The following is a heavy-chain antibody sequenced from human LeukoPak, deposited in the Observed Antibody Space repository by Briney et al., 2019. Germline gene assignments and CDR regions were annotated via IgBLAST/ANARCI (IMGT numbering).Heavy chain of an antibody. Sequence: PGGSLRLSCTTSGFTFGDYAMSWFRQAPGKGLEWVAFIRYGGSYNYADSVKGRFIISRDSSKNTLYLQMNSLRPEDTAVYYCARDRGVTAGFDYWGQGTLVTVSS. V-gene: IGHV3-30*02. CDR2: IRYGGSYN. CDR1: GFTFGDYA. CDR3: ARDRGVTAGFDY. J-gene: IGHJ4*02. D-gene: IGHD2-21*02.